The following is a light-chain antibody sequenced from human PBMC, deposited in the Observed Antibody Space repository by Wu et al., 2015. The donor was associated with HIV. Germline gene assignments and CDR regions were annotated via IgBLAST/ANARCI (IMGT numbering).Light chain of an antibody. CDR1: QSVNNNY. Sequence: EIVLTQSPGTLSLSPGDRATLSCRASQSVNNNYLAWHQQRPGQAPRLLIYGASNRATGIPDRFSGSASGTDFTLTISRLEPEDFAVYYCQQYGNSPLTFGGGTKVEIK. J-gene: IGKJ4*01. V-gene: IGKV3-20*01. CDR3: QQYGNSPLT. CDR2: GAS.